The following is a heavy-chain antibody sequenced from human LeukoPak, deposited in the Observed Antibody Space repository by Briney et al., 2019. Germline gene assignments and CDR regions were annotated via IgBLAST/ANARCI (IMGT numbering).Heavy chain of an antibody. J-gene: IGHJ4*02. CDR1: GGSISSYY. CDR3: ARANYGSGRFDFDY. V-gene: IGHV4-59*01. D-gene: IGHD3-10*01. Sequence: SETLSLTCTVSGGSISSYYWSWIRQPPGKGLEWIGYIYYSGSTNYNPSLKSRVTISVDTSKNQFSLKLSSVTAADTAVYYCARANYGSGRFDFDYWGQGTLVTVSS. CDR2: IYYSGST.